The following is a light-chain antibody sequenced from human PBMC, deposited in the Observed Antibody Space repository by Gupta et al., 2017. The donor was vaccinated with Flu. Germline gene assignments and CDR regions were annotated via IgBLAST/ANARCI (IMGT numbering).Light chain of an antibody. CDR3: SSFGGSSTLRI. CDR1: SSDVGEYDP. CDR2: EIH. Sequence: ITVPSTGSSSDVGEYDPVYWFQQNPGKAPKLLIYEIHKRPSGISNRFSGSKSGNTASLTISEIQAEDEADYYCSSFGGSSTLRIFGGGTRLTV. V-gene: IGLV2-23*02. J-gene: IGLJ2*01.